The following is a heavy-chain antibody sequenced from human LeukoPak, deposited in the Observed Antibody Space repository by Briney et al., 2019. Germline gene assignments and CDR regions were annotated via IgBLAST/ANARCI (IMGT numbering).Heavy chain of an antibody. V-gene: IGHV3-23*01. D-gene: IGHD3-22*01. CDR3: AKTQGYYDC. J-gene: IGHJ4*02. Sequence: GGSLRLSCAASGFTFSSYGMNWVRQAPGKGLEWVSGIGVGGTTYYADSVKGRFTISRDTSKNTLYLQMNSLRVEDTAVYYCAKTQGYYDCWGQGNLVTVSS. CDR2: IGVGGTT. CDR1: GFTFSSYG.